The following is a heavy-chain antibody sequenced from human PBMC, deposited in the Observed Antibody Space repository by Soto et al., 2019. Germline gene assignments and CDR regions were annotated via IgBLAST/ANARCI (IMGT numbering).Heavy chain of an antibody. CDR1: GFTFSSYE. Sequence: EVQLVESGGGLVQPGGSLRLSCEASGFTFSSYEMNWVRQAPGKGLEWVSSISSSGSPVNYADSVKGRFTISRDNAKNSMYLQMNSLRAEDTAVYYCVRSWGVYCSTTRCYSPWFDPWGQETLVTVSS. CDR3: VRSWGVYCSTTRCYSPWFDP. V-gene: IGHV3-48*03. CDR2: ISSSGSPV. J-gene: IGHJ5*02. D-gene: IGHD2-2*02.